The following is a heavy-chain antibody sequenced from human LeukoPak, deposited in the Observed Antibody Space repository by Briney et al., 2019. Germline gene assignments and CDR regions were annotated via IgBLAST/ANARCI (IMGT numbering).Heavy chain of an antibody. CDR2: FDPEDGET. V-gene: IGHV1-24*01. J-gene: IGHJ6*02. CDR3: ATDYDCSGGSCATMDV. Sequence: GASVKVSCKVSGYTLTELSMHWVRQAPGKGLEWMGGFDPEDGETIYAQKFQGRVTMTEDTSTDTAYMELSSLRSEDTAVYYCATDYDCSGGSCATMDVWGQGTTVTVSS. CDR1: GYTLTELS. D-gene: IGHD2-15*01.